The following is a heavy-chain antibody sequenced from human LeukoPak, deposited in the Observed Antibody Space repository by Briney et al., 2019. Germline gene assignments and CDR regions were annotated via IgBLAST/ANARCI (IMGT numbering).Heavy chain of an antibody. V-gene: IGHV3-49*04. D-gene: IGHD3-22*01. J-gene: IGHJ4*02. Sequence: PGRSLRLSRTASGFTFGDYAMSWVRQAPGKGLEWVGFIRSKAYGGTTEYAASVKGRFTISRDDSKSIAYLQMNSLKTEDTAVYYCTRTILGYYYDSSGYWFDYWGQGTLVTVSS. CDR1: GFTFGDYA. CDR2: IRSKAYGGTT. CDR3: TRTILGYYYDSSGYWFDY.